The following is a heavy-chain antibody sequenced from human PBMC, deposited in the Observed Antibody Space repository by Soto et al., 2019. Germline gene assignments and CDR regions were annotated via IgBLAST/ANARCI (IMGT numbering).Heavy chain of an antibody. CDR2: ISGSGGST. V-gene: IGHV3-23*01. CDR3: PPLYYDFWSGLVVRHYYYGMDV. Sequence: PGGSLRLSCAASGFTFSSYAMSWVRQAPGKVLEWVSAISGSGGSTYYADSVKGRFTISRDNSKNTLYLQMNSLRAEDTAVYYCPPLYYDFWSGLVVRHYYYGMDVWGQGTTVTVSS. CDR1: GFTFSSYA. D-gene: IGHD3-3*01. J-gene: IGHJ6*02.